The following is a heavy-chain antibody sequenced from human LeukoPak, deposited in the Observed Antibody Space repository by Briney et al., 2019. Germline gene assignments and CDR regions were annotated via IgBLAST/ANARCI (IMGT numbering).Heavy chain of an antibody. J-gene: IGHJ4*02. Sequence: GGSLRLSCATSGFTFAGNAMSWVRQAPGKGLEWVSGISAGDGSSHYADSVKGRFTISVDNSKNTLYLQMNSLRAEDTAVYYCAKDIIAAAGTDPYWGQGTLVTVSS. CDR2: ISAGDGSS. CDR1: GFTFAGNA. CDR3: AKDIIAAAGTDPY. D-gene: IGHD6-13*01. V-gene: IGHV3-23*01.